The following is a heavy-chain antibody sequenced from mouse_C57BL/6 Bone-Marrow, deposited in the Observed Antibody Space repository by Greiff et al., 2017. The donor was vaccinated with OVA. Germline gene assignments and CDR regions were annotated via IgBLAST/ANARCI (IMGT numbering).Heavy chain of an antibody. CDR3: ARSGTVVARYFYV. CDR2: IHPNSGST. D-gene: IGHD1-1*01. V-gene: IGHV1-64*01. CDR1: GYTFTSYW. Sequence: VQLQQPGAELVKPGASVKLSCKASGYTFTSYWMHWVKQRPGQGLEWIGMIHPNSGSTNYNEKFKSKATLTVDKSSSTAYMQLSSLTSEDSAVYYCARSGTVVARYFYVWGTGTTVTVSS. J-gene: IGHJ1*03.